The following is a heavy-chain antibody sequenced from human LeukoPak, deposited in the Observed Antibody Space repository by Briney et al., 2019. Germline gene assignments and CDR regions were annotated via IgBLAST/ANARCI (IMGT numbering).Heavy chain of an antibody. CDR3: ARDGGAMVRGINY. CDR1: GFTFSSYW. D-gene: IGHD3-10*01. CDR2: IKQDGSEK. J-gene: IGHJ4*02. Sequence: GGSLRLSCAASGFTFSSYWMSWVRQAPGKGLEWVANIKQDGSEKDYVDSVKGRFTISRDNAKNSLYLQMNSLRAEDTAVYYCARDGGAMVRGINYWGQGTLVTVSS. V-gene: IGHV3-7*03.